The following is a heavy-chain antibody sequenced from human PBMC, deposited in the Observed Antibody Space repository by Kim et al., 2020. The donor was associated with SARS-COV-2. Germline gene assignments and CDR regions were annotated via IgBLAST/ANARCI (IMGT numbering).Heavy chain of an antibody. CDR3: ARGRGAADP. D-gene: IGHD3-16*01. J-gene: IGHJ5*02. V-gene: IGHV4-34*01. Sequence: SGYTNYNPSLKSRLTISLDTSKSQFSLRLTSVSAADTAVYFCARGRGAADPWGQGILVTVSS. CDR2: SGYT.